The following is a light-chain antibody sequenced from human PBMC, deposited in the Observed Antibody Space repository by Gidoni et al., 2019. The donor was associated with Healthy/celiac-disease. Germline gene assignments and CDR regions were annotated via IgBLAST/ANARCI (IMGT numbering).Light chain of an antibody. J-gene: IGLJ2*01. CDR3: QAWDSSTHYLVV. Sequence: SYELTQPPSVSVSPGQTASITCSGDKLGDKYACWYQQKPGQSPVLVIYQDSKRPSGIPERFAGSNSGNTATLTISGTQAMDEADYYCQAWDSSTHYLVVFGGGTKLTVL. CDR1: KLGDKY. CDR2: QDS. V-gene: IGLV3-1*01.